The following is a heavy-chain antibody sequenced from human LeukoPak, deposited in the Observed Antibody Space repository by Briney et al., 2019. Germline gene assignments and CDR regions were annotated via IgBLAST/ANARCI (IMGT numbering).Heavy chain of an antibody. CDR2: IYTSGST. V-gene: IGHV4-61*02. CDR3: ARVSGYDWESFYDY. D-gene: IGHD5-12*01. J-gene: IGHJ4*02. Sequence: PSQTLSLTCTVSGGSISSGSYYWRWLRQPAGKGLEWIGRIYTSGSTNYNPSLKGRVTISVDTSKNQFSLKLNSVTAADTAVYYCARVSGYDWESFYDYWGQGTLVTVSS. CDR1: GGSISSGSYY.